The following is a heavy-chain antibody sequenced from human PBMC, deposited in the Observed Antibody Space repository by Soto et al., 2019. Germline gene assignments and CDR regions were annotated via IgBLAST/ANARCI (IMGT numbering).Heavy chain of an antibody. V-gene: IGHV3-53*01. Sequence: EVQLVESGGGLIQPGGSLRLSCAASGFTVSSNYMSWVRQAPGKGLEWVSVIYSGGSTYYADSVKGRFTISRDNSKNTVYLQMNRRRAEDTAVYYCAGLAVAGTFDYWGQGTLVTVSS. D-gene: IGHD6-19*01. J-gene: IGHJ4*02. CDR3: AGLAVAGTFDY. CDR1: GFTVSSNY. CDR2: IYSGGST.